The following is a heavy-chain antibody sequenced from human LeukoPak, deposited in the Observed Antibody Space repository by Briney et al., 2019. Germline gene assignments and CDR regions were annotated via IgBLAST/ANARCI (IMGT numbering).Heavy chain of an antibody. CDR1: GYTFTSNG. V-gene: IGHV1-18*01. D-gene: IGHD6-19*01. J-gene: IGHJ4*02. CDR2: ISAYNGNT. Sequence: ASVKVSCKASGYTFTSNGITWVRQAPRQGLEWMGWISAYNGNTNYAQKLQGRVTITTDTSTSTAYRELRSLRSDDTAVYYCARLWIAVASKLISFDYWGQGTLVTVSS. CDR3: ARLWIAVASKLISFDY.